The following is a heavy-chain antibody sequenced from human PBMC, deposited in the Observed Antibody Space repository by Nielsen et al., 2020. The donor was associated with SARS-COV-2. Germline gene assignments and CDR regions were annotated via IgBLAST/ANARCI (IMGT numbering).Heavy chain of an antibody. CDR1: GYTFTSYD. D-gene: IGHD4-17*01. CDR3: ARERSHDYGDYGDI. Sequence: ASLMISCKASGYTFTSYDMNWVRQAPGQGLEWMGWINTNTGNPTYAQGFTGRFVFSLDTSVSTAYLQISSLKAEDTAVYYCARERSHDYGDYGDIWGQGTMVTVSS. V-gene: IGHV7-4-1*02. J-gene: IGHJ3*02. CDR2: INTNTGNP.